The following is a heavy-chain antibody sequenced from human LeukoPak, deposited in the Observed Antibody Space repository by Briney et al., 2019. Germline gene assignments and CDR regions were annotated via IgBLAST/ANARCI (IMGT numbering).Heavy chain of an antibody. CDR1: GFTFSSYG. J-gene: IGHJ4*02. Sequence: TGESLRLSCAASGFTFSSYGMHWVRQAPGKGLEWVAVIWYDGSNKYYADSVKGRFTISRDNSKNTLYLQMNSLRAEDTAVYYCARDLAVIPYYFDYWGQGTLVTVSS. D-gene: IGHD3-22*01. CDR3: ARDLAVIPYYFDY. CDR2: IWYDGSNK. V-gene: IGHV3-33*01.